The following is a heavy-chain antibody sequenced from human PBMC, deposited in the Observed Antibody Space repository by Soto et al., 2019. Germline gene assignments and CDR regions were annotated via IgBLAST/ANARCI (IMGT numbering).Heavy chain of an antibody. Sequence: LKISCKGSGYSFTSYWISWVRQMPGKGLEWMGRIDPSDSYTNYSPSFQGHVTISADKSISTAYLQWSSLKASDTAMYYCARTPTVVTPFDYWGQGTLVTVSS. CDR3: ARTPTVVTPFDY. J-gene: IGHJ4*02. V-gene: IGHV5-10-1*01. D-gene: IGHD4-17*01. CDR1: GYSFTSYW. CDR2: IDPSDSYT.